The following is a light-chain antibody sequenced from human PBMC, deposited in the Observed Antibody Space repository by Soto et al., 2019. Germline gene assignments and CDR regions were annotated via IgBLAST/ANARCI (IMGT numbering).Light chain of an antibody. V-gene: IGKV1-5*01. CDR2: DAS. CDR1: QSISSW. CDR3: QQYNSYPT. J-gene: IGKJ4*01. Sequence: DIQMTQSPSTLSASVGDRVIITCRASQSISSWLAWYQQKPGKAPKLLIYDASSLESGVPSRFSGSGSGTEFTLTISSLQPDDFATYYCQQYNSYPTFGGGTKVDIK.